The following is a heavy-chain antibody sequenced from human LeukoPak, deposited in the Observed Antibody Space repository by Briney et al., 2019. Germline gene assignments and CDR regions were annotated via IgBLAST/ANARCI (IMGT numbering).Heavy chain of an antibody. CDR3: AKCRGIQLFYYYMDV. D-gene: IGHD5-18*01. CDR2: IISGGGHT. V-gene: IGHV3-23*01. Sequence: GGSLRLSCAASGFTFSSYSMNWVRQAPGKGLEWVSTIISGGGHTYYGDSVKGRFSISRDNSKNTPYLQMNSLRAEDTAVYYCAKCRGIQLFYYYMDVWGKGTTVTVSS. CDR1: GFTFSSYS. J-gene: IGHJ6*03.